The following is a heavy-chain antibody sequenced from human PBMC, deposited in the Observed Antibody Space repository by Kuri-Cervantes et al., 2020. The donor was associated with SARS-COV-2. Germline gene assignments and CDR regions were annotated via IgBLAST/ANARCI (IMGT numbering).Heavy chain of an antibody. Sequence: ASVKVSCKASGYTFTGYYMNWVRQAPGQGPEWMGWINPDGGTNSAQKFQGRVTMTRDTSTSTVHMELSRLRFDDTAVFYCARNRRTGGYSFGFDLWGQGTLVTVSS. V-gene: IGHV1-2*02. J-gene: IGHJ4*02. CDR3: ARNRRTGGYSFGFDL. CDR1: GYTFTGYY. CDR2: INPDGGT. D-gene: IGHD5-18*01.